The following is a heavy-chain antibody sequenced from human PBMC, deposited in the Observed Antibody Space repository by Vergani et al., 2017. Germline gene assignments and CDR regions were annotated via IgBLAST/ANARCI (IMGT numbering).Heavy chain of an antibody. CDR1: GGSFSGYY. J-gene: IGHJ6*02. D-gene: IGHD3-9*01. V-gene: IGHV4-34*01. CDR3: ASGYYDILTGYDYGMDV. CDR2: INHSGST. Sequence: QVQLQQWGAGLLKPSETLSLTCAVYGGSFSGYYWSWIRQPPGKGLEWIGEINHSGSTNYNPSLKSRVTISGDTAKNQFSLKLSSVTAADTAVYYCASGYYDILTGYDYGMDVWGQGTTVTVSS.